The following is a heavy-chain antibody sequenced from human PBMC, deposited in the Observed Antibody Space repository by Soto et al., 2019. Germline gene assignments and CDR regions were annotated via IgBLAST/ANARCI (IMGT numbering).Heavy chain of an antibody. CDR2: ISYDGSNT. V-gene: IGHV3-30*18. J-gene: IGHJ3*02. Sequence: QVQLVESGGGVVQPGRSLRLSCAASGFTFSSYGMHWVRQAPGKGLEWVAVISYDGSNTYYADSVKGRFTISRDNSKNTLYLQMNSLRAEDTAVYYCAKIRANIVVVVAATPDDAFDIWGQGTMVTVSS. CDR3: AKIRANIVVVVAATPDDAFDI. D-gene: IGHD2-15*01. CDR1: GFTFSSYG.